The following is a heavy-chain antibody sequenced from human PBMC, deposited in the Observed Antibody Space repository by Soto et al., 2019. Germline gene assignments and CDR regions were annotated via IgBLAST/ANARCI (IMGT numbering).Heavy chain of an antibody. CDR3: ARPRLPDYSIYFNS. D-gene: IGHD4-17*01. CDR2: VYPRDSDT. Sequence: GESLKISCKASGYIFIDYWIGWVRQMPGKGLEWMGLVYPRDSDTRYSPSFQIQVTMSADRSSGTAFVLSRSLKASDTALYYCARPRLPDYSIYFNSWGQGTLVTVSS. CDR1: GYIFIDYW. V-gene: IGHV5-51*01. J-gene: IGHJ4*02.